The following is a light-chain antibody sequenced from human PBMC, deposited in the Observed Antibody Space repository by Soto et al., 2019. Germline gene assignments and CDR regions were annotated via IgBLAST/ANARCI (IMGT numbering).Light chain of an antibody. CDR3: QQSYSAPHT. Sequence: DIQMTQSPSSLSASVGDRVTITCRASQSISTFLNWYQQKHGKAPKLLVYSASTLYSGVPSRFIGSGSGTDFTLTISSLQPEDFATYYCQQSYSAPHTFGQGTELE. J-gene: IGKJ2*01. CDR1: QSISTF. CDR2: SAS. V-gene: IGKV1-39*01.